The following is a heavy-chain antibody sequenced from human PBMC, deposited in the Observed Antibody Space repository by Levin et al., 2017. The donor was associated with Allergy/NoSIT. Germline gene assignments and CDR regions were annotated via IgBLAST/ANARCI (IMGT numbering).Heavy chain of an antibody. D-gene: IGHD6-13*01. CDR1: GGSISSGSYY. CDR2: IYYSGST. CDR3: ARHKKAAADTLGYFDY. J-gene: IGHJ4*02. V-gene: IGHV4-39*01. Sequence: SQTLSLTCTVSGGSISSGSYYWGWIRQPPGKGLEWIGSIYYSGSTYYNPSLKSRVTISVDTSKNQFSLKLSSVTAADTAVYYCARHKKAAADTLGYFDYWGQGTLVTVSS.